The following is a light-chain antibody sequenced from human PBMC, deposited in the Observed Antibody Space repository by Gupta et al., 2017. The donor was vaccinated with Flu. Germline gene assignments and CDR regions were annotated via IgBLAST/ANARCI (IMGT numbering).Light chain of an antibody. V-gene: IGKV3-11*01. CDR3: QQRSKWPLS. Sequence: GERATLSCRATQSIATYLAWYQQRSGQAPRLLIYDATNRATGIPVRFSGNGSGTDFSLTITTLEPEDFAVYYCQQRSKWPLSFGGGTRVEL. CDR1: QSIATY. CDR2: DAT. J-gene: IGKJ4*01.